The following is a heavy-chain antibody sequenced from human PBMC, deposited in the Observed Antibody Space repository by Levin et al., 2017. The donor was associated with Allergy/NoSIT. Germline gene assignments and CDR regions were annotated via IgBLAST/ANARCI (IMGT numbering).Heavy chain of an antibody. Sequence: PSETLSLTCTVSGGSISSGNYYWSWIRQPPGKGLEWIGYIYYSGSTYYNPSLKSRVTISVDTSKNQFSLKLTSVTAADTAVYYCARVSIQELGYFDNWGQGTLVTVSS. CDR3: ARVSIQELGYFDN. V-gene: IGHV4-30-4*01. D-gene: IGHD7-27*01. CDR2: IYYSGST. CDR1: GGSISSGNYY. J-gene: IGHJ4*02.